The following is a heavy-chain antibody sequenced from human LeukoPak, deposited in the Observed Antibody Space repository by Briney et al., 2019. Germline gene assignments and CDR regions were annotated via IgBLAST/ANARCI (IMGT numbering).Heavy chain of an antibody. CDR2: LAYDGSHK. V-gene: IGHV3-30*18. D-gene: IGHD4-23*01. J-gene: IGHJ3*02. CDR1: GFTFSSYG. Sequence: PGRSLRLSCAASGFTFSSYGMHWVRQAPGKGLEWVAFLAYDGSHKNYADSVKGRFTISRDNAKNSLYLQMNSLRDEDTAMYYCAKRLWYGANSEYAFDIWGQGTMVTVSS. CDR3: AKRLWYGANSEYAFDI.